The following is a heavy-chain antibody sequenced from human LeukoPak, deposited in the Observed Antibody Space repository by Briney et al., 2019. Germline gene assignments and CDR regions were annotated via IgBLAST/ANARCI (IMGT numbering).Heavy chain of an antibody. Sequence: GGSLRLSSAAFGFTFSDYYMSWIRQAPGKGLEWVSYISKSGSDTNFADSVKGRFTISRDNAKNSLYLQMNSLRAEDTAVYYCARVGATGTADYWGQGTLVTVSS. CDR1: GFTFSDYY. CDR3: ARVGATGTADY. CDR2: ISKSGSDT. J-gene: IGHJ4*02. V-gene: IGHV3-11*03. D-gene: IGHD1-1*01.